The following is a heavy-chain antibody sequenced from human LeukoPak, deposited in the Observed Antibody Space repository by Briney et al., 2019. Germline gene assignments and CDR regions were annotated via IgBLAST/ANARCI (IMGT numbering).Heavy chain of an antibody. Sequence: PAGGSLRLSCVASGFTFSSDWMHWVRQAPGKGLVWVSRINGAGTSISYADSVKGRFTISRDNAKNTLYLQMNSLRAEDSAAYYCLRSRGNSYGYWDPWGQGTLVTVSS. J-gene: IGHJ5*02. D-gene: IGHD5-18*01. CDR1: GFTFSSDW. CDR3: LRSRGNSYGYWDP. V-gene: IGHV3-74*01. CDR2: INGAGTSI.